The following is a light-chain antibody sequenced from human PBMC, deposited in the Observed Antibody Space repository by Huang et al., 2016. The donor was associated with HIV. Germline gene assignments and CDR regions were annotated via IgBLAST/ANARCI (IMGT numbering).Light chain of an antibody. Sequence: DIQMTQSPPSLSASVGDRVTFTCRANQNITKSLNLYQQKPGKAPKLLIYTASTLESGCPSRFSGSGSGSRFTLNIVTLQPEDFATYYCQQSFSVPRTFG. CDR1: QNITKS. V-gene: IGKV1-39*01. J-gene: IGKJ1*01. CDR3: QQSFSVPRT. CDR2: TAS.